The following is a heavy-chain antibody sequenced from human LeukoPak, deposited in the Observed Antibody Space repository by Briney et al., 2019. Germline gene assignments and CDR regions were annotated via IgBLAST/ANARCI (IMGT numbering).Heavy chain of an antibody. CDR2: INHSGST. D-gene: IGHD3-10*01. Sequence: PSGTLSLTCAVSGGSISSSNWWSWIRQPPGKGLEWIGEINHSGSTNYNPSLKSRVTISVDTSKNQFSLKLSSVTAADTAVYYCARHSVLAWFGEPGPYDAFDIWGQGTMVTVSS. CDR1: GGSISSSNW. J-gene: IGHJ3*02. V-gene: IGHV4-4*02. CDR3: ARHSVLAWFGEPGPYDAFDI.